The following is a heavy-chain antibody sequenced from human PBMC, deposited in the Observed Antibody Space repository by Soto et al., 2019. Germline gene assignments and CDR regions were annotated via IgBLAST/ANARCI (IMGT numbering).Heavy chain of an antibody. Sequence: SETLSLTCSFSGDSVTSHYLAWIRQSPEKGLEWIGEMHYTGLPHYNPSLKSRVSISVDTSKSQFSLKLSSVTAADTAVYYCARRGDTMVRGVIRDYYYYYGMDVWGQGTTVTVSS. J-gene: IGHJ6*02. V-gene: IGHV4-59*02. D-gene: IGHD3-10*01. CDR2: MHYTGLP. CDR1: GDSVTSHY. CDR3: ARRGDTMVRGVIRDYYYYYGMDV.